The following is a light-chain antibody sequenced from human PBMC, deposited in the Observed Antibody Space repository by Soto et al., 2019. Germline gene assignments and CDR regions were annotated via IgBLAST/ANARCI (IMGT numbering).Light chain of an antibody. J-gene: IGKJ1*01. Sequence: IQMTQSPSTLSASVGDRVAITCRASQSIGIWLAWYQQKPGKAPRFMIYKSSSLESGVPSRFSGSGYGTEFTLTLSSLQPDDFATYYCQQYNDYSWTFGQGTKVEIK. CDR1: QSIGIW. V-gene: IGKV1-5*03. CDR3: QQYNDYSWT. CDR2: KSS.